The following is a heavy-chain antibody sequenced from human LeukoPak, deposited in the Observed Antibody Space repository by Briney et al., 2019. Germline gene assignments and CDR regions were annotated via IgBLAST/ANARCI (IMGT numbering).Heavy chain of an antibody. J-gene: IGHJ3*02. V-gene: IGHV3-21*01. CDR3: ARDGYNRISDAFDI. D-gene: IGHD5-24*01. CDR2: ISSSSSYI. CDR1: GFTFSSYS. Sequence: SGGSLRLSCAASGFTFSSYSMNWVRQAPGKGLEWVSSISSSSSYIYYADSVKGRFTISRDNAKNSLYLQMNSLRAEDTAVYYCARDGYNRISDAFDIWGQGTMVTVSS.